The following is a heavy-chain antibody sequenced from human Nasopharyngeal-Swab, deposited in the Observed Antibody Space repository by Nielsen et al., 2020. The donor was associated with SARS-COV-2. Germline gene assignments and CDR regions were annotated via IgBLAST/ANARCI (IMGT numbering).Heavy chain of an antibody. CDR3: ARGLVVVPAAMYDYYYGMDV. V-gene: IGHV3-66*01. Sequence: GWSLRLSCVASGFTVSSNYLTWVRQAPGKGLEWVSVIYSGGTTYYADSVKGRFTISRDNSKNTLYLQMGSLRAEDMAVYYCARGLVVVPAAMYDYYYGMDVWGQGTTVTVSS. CDR2: IYSGGTT. D-gene: IGHD2-2*01. J-gene: IGHJ6*02. CDR1: GFTVSSNY.